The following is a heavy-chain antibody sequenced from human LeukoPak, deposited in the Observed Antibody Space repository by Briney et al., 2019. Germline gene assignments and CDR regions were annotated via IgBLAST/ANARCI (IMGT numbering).Heavy chain of an antibody. CDR3: ASGRTQTFDY. Sequence: GGSLRLSCAASGFTLSTASMNWVRQAPGKGLEWISYIDRSSNTIYYADSVKGRFTISRDSAKNSLYLQMNSLRAEDTAVYFCASGRTQTFDYWGQGTLVTVSS. D-gene: IGHD2-15*01. J-gene: IGHJ4*02. CDR2: IDRSSNTI. V-gene: IGHV3-48*04. CDR1: GFTLSTAS.